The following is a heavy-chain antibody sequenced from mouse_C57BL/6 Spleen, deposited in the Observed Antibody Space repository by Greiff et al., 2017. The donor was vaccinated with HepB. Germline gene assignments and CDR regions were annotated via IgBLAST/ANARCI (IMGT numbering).Heavy chain of an antibody. J-gene: IGHJ2*01. CDR2: IHPNSGST. D-gene: IGHD2-4*01. CDR1: GYTFTSYW. CDR3: LYYDYDRGYFDY. Sequence: VQLQQPGAELVKPGASVKLSCKASGYTFTSYWMHWVKQRPGQGLEWIGMIHPNSGSTNYNEKFKSKATLTVDKSSSTAYMQLSSLTSEDSAVYYCLYYDYDRGYFDYWGQGTTLTVSS. V-gene: IGHV1-64*01.